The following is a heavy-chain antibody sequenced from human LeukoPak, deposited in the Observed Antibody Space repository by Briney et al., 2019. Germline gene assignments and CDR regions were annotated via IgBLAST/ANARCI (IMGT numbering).Heavy chain of an antibody. Sequence: GESLKISCKGSGYSFTSYWIGWVRQAPGQGLEWMGVISPSGGSTIYAQKFKGRVTLTRDMSTSTDYLELSSLRSEDTAVYYCARDNSVRDEAWWFNPWGQGTLVTVSS. CDR3: ARDNSVRDEAWWFNP. CDR1: GYSFTSYW. J-gene: IGHJ5*02. D-gene: IGHD5-24*01. V-gene: IGHV1-46*01. CDR2: ISPSGGST.